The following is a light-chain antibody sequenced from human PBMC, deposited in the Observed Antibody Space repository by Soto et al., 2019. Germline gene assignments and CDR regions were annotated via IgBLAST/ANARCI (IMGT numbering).Light chain of an antibody. CDR3: QQRSDWPST. Sequence: EIVLTQSPATLSLSPGERATLSCRASQSVSSYLAWYQQKPGQAPRLLIYDASNMATGIPARCSGSGSGTDFTLTISSLEPEDFAVYYCQQRSDWPSTCGGGTKVEIK. J-gene: IGKJ4*01. CDR1: QSVSSY. V-gene: IGKV3-11*01. CDR2: DAS.